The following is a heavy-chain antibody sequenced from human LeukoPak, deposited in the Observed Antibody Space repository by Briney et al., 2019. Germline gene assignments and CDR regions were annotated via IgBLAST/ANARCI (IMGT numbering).Heavy chain of an antibody. CDR1: GFTVSSNY. D-gene: IGHD5-18*01. CDR2: IYSGGST. CDR3: ARGPQLWLRGAFDI. V-gene: IGHV3-53*01. J-gene: IGHJ3*02. Sequence: QTGGSLRLPCAASGFTVSSNYMSWVRQAPGKGLEWVSVIYSGGSTYYADSVKGRFTISRDNSKNTLYLQMNSLRAEDTAVYYCARGPQLWLRGAFDIWGQGTMVTVSS.